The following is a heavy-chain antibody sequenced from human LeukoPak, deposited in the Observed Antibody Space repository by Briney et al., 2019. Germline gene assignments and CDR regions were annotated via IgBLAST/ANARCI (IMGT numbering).Heavy chain of an antibody. D-gene: IGHD1-26*01. CDR3: ARDRPYSGSYEFFDY. Sequence: SETLSLTCTVSGGSISSYYWSWIRQPPGKGLEWIGYIYYSGSTNYNPSLKSRVTISVDTSKNQFSLKLSSVTAADTAVYYCARDRPYSGSYEFFDYWGQGTLVTVSS. CDR1: GGSISSYY. V-gene: IGHV4-59*01. J-gene: IGHJ4*02. CDR2: IYYSGST.